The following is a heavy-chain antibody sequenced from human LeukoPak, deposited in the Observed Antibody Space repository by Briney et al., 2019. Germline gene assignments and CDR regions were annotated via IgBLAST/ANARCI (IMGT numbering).Heavy chain of an antibody. CDR3: AQKQSTSASDV. J-gene: IGHJ3*01. V-gene: IGHV4-39*01. CDR2: IFYSGST. CDR1: GLSNRGSNNL. D-gene: IGHD5/OR15-5a*01. Sequence: PAETVSLTCTVSGLSNRGSNNLCPGIRQPPGKGLERIGTIFYSGSTYNNPSLKRRVAISVHAPKHQVSQQWTCVTAADTAVYYCAQKQSTSASDVWGQGTMVTVSS.